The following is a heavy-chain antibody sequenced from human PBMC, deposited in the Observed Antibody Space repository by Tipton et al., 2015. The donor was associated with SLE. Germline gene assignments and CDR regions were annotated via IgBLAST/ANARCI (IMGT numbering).Heavy chain of an antibody. Sequence: TLSLTCTVSGGSISSYYWSWIRQPPGKGLVWIGYIYTSGSTNYNPSLKSRVTISVDTSKDQFSLKLSSVTAADTAGYYCARTAGGDCSGGSCLRFDYWGQGTLGTVSS. V-gene: IGHV4-4*08. CDR1: GGSISSYY. CDR3: ARTAGGDCSGGSCLRFDY. J-gene: IGHJ4*02. D-gene: IGHD2-15*01. CDR2: IYTSGST.